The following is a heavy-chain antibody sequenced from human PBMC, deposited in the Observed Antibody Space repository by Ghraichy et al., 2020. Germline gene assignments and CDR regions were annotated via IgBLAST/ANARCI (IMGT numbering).Heavy chain of an antibody. CDR3: ASNLPPMD. D-gene: IGHD5-24*01. Sequence: GGSLRLSCAASGFTFNIYGMNWVRQAPGKGLEWVSYISSTSSAMYYADSVKGRFTISRDNAKNSLYLQMNSLRDEDTAMYYCASNLPPMDWGQGTLVTVSS. CDR2: ISSTSSAM. CDR1: GFTFNIYG. J-gene: IGHJ4*02. V-gene: IGHV3-48*02.